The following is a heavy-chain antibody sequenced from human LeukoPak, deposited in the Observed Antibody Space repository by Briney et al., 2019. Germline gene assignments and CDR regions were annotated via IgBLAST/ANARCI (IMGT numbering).Heavy chain of an antibody. J-gene: IGHJ6*04. D-gene: IGHD4-11*01. CDR3: ARASTVKSGYYYYGMDV. Sequence: QTGGSLRLSCAASGFTFSNFAMHWVRQTPGKGLEWVATILYDGTNKYYADSVKGRFTISRDNSKNTQFLQMNSLRPEDTAAYYCARASTVKSGYYYYGMDVWGKGTTVTVSS. CDR1: GFTFSNFA. CDR2: ILYDGTNK. V-gene: IGHV3-30*04.